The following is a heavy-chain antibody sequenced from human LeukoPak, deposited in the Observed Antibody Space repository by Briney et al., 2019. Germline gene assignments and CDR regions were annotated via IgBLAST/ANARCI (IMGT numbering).Heavy chain of an antibody. CDR1: GFTFSDYS. V-gene: IGHV3-48*04. CDR3: ARLLRGSDLDY. D-gene: IGHD4-23*01. Sequence: GGSLRLSCAASGFTFSDYSMNWVRQAPGKGLEWISYIGIDSGNTNYADSVKGRFTISRDNAKNSLYLQMNSLRAEDTAVYYCARLLRGSDLDYWGQGTLVTVSS. J-gene: IGHJ4*02. CDR2: IGIDSGNT.